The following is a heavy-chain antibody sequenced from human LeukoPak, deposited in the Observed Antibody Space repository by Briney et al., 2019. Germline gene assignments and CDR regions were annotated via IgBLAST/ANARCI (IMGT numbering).Heavy chain of an antibody. J-gene: IGHJ4*02. D-gene: IGHD7-27*01. V-gene: IGHV3-23*01. CDR3: GRDQLGDGYIIDY. CDR2: MSGNGGTT. Sequence: GGSLRLSCAASGFTFSSYAMSWVRQAPGKGPEWVSGMSGNGGTTYHADSVKGRFTISRDNSKNTLYLQMNSLRVEDTAVYYCGRDQLGDGYIIDYWGQGTPVTVSS. CDR1: GFTFSSYA.